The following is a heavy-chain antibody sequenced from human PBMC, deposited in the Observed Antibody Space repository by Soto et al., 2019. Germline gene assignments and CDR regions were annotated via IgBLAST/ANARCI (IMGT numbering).Heavy chain of an antibody. CDR3: ARDQRSSTSRDFFDY. CDR1: GGSISSYY. V-gene: IGHV4-59*01. D-gene: IGHD2-2*01. CDR2: IYYSGST. Sequence: QVQLQESGPGLVKPSETLSLTCTVSGGSISSYYWSWIRQPPGKGLEWIGYIYYSGSTNYNPSLKSRVTISGDTSKNQFSLKLSSVTAADTAVYYCARDQRSSTSRDFFDYWGQGTLVTVSS. J-gene: IGHJ4*02.